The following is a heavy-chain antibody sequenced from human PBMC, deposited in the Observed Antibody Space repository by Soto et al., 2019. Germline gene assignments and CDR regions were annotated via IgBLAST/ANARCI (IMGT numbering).Heavy chain of an antibody. D-gene: IGHD2-15*01. V-gene: IGHV3-30*18. J-gene: IGHJ4*02. Sequence: GGSLRLSCAASGFTFSSYGMHWVRQAPGKGLEWVAVISYDGSNKYYADSVKGRFTISRDNSKNTLYLQMNSLRAEDTAVYYCAKDPSPLGYCSGGSCYFDYWGQGTLVTVSS. CDR1: GFTFSSYG. CDR3: AKDPSPLGYCSGGSCYFDY. CDR2: ISYDGSNK.